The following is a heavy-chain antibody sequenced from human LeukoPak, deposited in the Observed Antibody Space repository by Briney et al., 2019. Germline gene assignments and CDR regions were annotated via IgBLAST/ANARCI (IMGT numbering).Heavy chain of an antibody. CDR1: GGSISIFY. CDR3: AGYSGGWPYYFDY. Sequence: PSETLSLTCTVSGGSISIFYWSWIRQSPGKGLEWIGYISDTGSTNYNPSLKSRVAISLDTSRNQFSLNLSSVTAADTAVYFCAGYSGGWPYYFDYWGQGTLVTVSS. V-gene: IGHV4-59*08. D-gene: IGHD6-19*01. CDR2: ISDTGST. J-gene: IGHJ4*02.